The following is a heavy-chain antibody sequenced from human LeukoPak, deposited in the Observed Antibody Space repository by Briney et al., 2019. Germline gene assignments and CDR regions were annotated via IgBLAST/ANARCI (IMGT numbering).Heavy chain of an antibody. J-gene: IGHJ6*02. V-gene: IGHV3-30*04. CDR1: GLTFGSYA. D-gene: IGHD4-17*01. Sequence: GRSLRLSCAASGLTFGSYAWHWVRQAPGKGLDWVALISYEGSAKYYADSVRGRFNISRDHSKSTLYLQVHSLSPEDTAVYYCATVREPGGDYDHPYYGMDVWGQGTTVTVSS. CDR3: ATVREPGGDYDHPYYGMDV. CDR2: ISYEGSAK.